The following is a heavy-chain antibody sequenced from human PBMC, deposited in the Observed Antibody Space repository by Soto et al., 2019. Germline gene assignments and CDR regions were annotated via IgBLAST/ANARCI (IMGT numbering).Heavy chain of an antibody. CDR2: IYPPDSDT. CDR1: GYIFTNFW. D-gene: IGHD1-26*01. Sequence: PGESLKISCEGSGYIFTNFWIGWVRQMSGRGLEWVGIIYPPDSDTRYSPSFQGQVTISVDKSISTAYLQWSSLKASDTATYYCARLPRTLLTFDSWGQGTLVPVSS. V-gene: IGHV5-51*01. CDR3: ARLPRTLLTFDS. J-gene: IGHJ4*02.